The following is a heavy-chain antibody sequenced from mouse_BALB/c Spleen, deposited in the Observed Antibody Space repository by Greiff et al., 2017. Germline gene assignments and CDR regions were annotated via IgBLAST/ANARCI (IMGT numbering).Heavy chain of an antibody. J-gene: IGHJ1*01. CDR1: GYTFTSSW. CDR2: INPSTGYT. D-gene: IGHD1-1*01. V-gene: IGHV1-7*01. CDR3: ARKLFTTVVDWYFDV. Sequence: QVQLKESGAELVKPGASVKMSCKASGYTFTSSWMHWVQQRPGQGLEWIGYINPSTGYTEYNQKFKDKATLTADKSSSTAYMQLSSLTSEDSAVYYCARKLFTTVVDWYFDVWGGGTAVTVSA.